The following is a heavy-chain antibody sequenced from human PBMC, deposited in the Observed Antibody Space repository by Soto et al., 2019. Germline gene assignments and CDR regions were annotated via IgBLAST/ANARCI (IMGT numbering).Heavy chain of an antibody. CDR2: VIPIYGTP. CDR1: RGALSSYA. J-gene: IGHJ3*02. CDR3: ASAGSRAINRGAVDI. Sequence: QVQLVQSGAEVKQPGSSVKVSCKASRGALSSYAITWVRQAPGQGLDWMGRVIPIYGTPNYAQKFQGRLSLTVDASKSTAYLELSGLRSEDTAVYFCASAGSRAINRGAVDIWGQGTMVTVSS. V-gene: IGHV1-69*18.